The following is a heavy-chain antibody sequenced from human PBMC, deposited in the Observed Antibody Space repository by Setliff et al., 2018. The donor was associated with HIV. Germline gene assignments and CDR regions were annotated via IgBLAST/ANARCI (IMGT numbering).Heavy chain of an antibody. CDR1: GGTFGRFG. D-gene: IGHD5-18*01. V-gene: IGHV1-69*05. Sequence: GASVKVSCKASGGTFGRFGISWVRQAPGQGLEWMGGIIPTFTRANYAQKFQARVIITTDKSTSTAFMELTSLTSEDTAVYYCASGGYSYGFHYFDYWGQGTLVTVSS. J-gene: IGHJ4*02. CDR2: IIPTFTRA. CDR3: ASGGYSYGFHYFDY.